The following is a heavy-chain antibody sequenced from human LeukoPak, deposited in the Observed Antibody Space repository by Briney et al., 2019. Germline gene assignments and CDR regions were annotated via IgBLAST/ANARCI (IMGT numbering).Heavy chain of an antibody. Sequence: GGSLRLSCAASGFSFSSHAMTWVRQAPGKGLEWVSTVSGSGGTTYYADSVKGRFTISRDNSKNMLYLQMNSLRADDTAVYYCAKERSGSPSDYWGREPWSPSPQ. V-gene: IGHV3-23*01. J-gene: IGHJ4*02. CDR2: VSGSGGTT. CDR3: AKERSGSPSDY. D-gene: IGHD3-10*01. CDR1: GFSFSSHA.